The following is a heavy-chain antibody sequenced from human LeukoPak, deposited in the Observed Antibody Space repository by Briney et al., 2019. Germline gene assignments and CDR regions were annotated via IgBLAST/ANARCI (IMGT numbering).Heavy chain of an antibody. CDR1: GFTFSSYG. CDR2: IRYDGSNK. Sequence: TGGSLRLSCAASGFTFSSYGMHWVRQARGKGLEWATFIRYDGSNKYYADSVKGRFTISRDNSKNTLYLQVNSLRPEDTAVYYCAKDLGVAVAGTWGAGYFDYWGQGTLVSVSS. J-gene: IGHJ4*02. V-gene: IGHV3-30*02. D-gene: IGHD6-19*01. CDR3: AKDLGVAVAGTWGAGYFDY.